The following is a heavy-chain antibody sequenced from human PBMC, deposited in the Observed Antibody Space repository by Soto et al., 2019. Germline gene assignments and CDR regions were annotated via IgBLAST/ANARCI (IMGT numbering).Heavy chain of an antibody. CDR3: AREENCSDGICYSEYFQR. V-gene: IGHV1-46*01. CDR1: GYIFTAYS. CDR2: VNPSGGST. J-gene: IGHJ1*01. D-gene: IGHD2-15*01. Sequence: QVQLVQSGAEVKKPGASVKVSCKASGYIFTAYSMHWVRQAPGQGLEWMGVVNPSGGSTNYAQKFQGRITMTRDTSTSTVYMELSSLTSEDTVVYYCAREENCSDGICYSEYFQRWGQGTLVTVSS.